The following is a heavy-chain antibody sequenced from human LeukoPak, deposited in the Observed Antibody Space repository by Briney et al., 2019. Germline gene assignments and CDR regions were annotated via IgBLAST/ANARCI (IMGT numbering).Heavy chain of an antibody. J-gene: IGHJ3*02. CDR1: GFTFSNFG. Sequence: GGTLRLSCAASGFTFSNFGMNWVRQAPGKGLQWVSGIGPGGDNKYYADSLEGRFTVSRDNSKNTVYLQMNSLRAEDTALYYCAQDISWFAFDIWGQGTMVTVSS. CDR3: AQDISWFAFDI. D-gene: IGHD3-10*01. V-gene: IGHV3-23*01. CDR2: IGPGGDNK.